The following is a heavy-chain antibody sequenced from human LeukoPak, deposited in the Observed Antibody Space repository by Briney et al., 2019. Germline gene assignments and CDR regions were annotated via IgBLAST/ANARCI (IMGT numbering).Heavy chain of an antibody. J-gene: IGHJ4*02. CDR2: IVVGSGNT. Sequence: GASVKVSCKASGFTFTSSAMQWVRQARGQRLEWIGWIVVGSGNTNYAQKFQERVTITRDMSTSTAYMELSSLRSEDTAVYYCAAPHGQIAAADIFVLGYWGQGTLVTVSS. D-gene: IGHD6-13*01. CDR3: AAPHGQIAAADIFVLGY. V-gene: IGHV1-58*02. CDR1: GFTFTSSA.